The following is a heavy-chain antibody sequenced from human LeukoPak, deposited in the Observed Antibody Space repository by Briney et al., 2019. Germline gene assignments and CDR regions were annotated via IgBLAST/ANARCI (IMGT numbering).Heavy chain of an antibody. Sequence: SETLSLTCAVYGGSFSGYYWSWIRQPPGKGLEWIGEINHSGSTNYNPSLKSRVTISVDTSKNQFSLKLSSVTAADTAVYYCARYSYGYDALDYWGQGTLVTVSS. V-gene: IGHV4-34*01. CDR2: INHSGST. CDR3: ARYSYGYDALDY. D-gene: IGHD5-18*01. J-gene: IGHJ4*02. CDR1: GGSFSGYY.